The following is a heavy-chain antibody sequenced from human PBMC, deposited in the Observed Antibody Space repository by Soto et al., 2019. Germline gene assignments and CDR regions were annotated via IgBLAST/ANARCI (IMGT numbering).Heavy chain of an antibody. CDR1: GVTFTRYS. J-gene: IGHJ4*02. CDR3: ARESEDLTSNFDY. CDR2: ISSTTNYI. Sequence: GGSLRLSCTASGVTFTRYSMNWVRQAPGKGLEWVSSISSTTNYIYYGDSMKGRFTISRDNAKNSLYLEMNSLRAEDTAVYYCARESEDLTSNFDYWGQGTLVTFSS. V-gene: IGHV3-21*06.